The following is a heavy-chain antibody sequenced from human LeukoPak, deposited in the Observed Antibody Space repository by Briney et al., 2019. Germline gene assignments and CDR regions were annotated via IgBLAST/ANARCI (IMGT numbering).Heavy chain of an antibody. Sequence: GESLKISCKASGHSFTNHWIGWVRQMPGIGLEWVGIINFGDSETLYSPSFQGQVTISADKSISTAYLQWSSLKASDTAMYYCARRSRYSSSSYFDYWGQGTLVTVSS. CDR2: INFGDSET. CDR3: ARRSRYSSSSYFDY. J-gene: IGHJ4*02. CDR1: GHSFTNHW. V-gene: IGHV5-51*01. D-gene: IGHD6-6*01.